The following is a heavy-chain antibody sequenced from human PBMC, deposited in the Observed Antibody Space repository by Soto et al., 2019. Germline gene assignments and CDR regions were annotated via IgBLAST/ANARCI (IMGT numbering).Heavy chain of an antibody. V-gene: IGHV4-34*01. Sequence: SETLSLTCAVYGGSFSGYYWRWIRQPPGKGLEWIGEINHSGSTNYNPSLKSRVTISVDTSKNQFSLKLSPVTAADTAVYYCARGSGYSSDWYVYYYYGMDVWGQGATVTVSS. J-gene: IGHJ6*02. CDR1: GGSFSGYY. CDR3: ARGSGYSSDWYVYYYYGMDV. D-gene: IGHD6-19*01. CDR2: INHSGST.